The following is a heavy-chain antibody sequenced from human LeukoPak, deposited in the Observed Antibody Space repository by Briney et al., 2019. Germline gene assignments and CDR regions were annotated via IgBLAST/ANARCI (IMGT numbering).Heavy chain of an antibody. CDR3: ARGRTGYQLLPTKKNYDYYYMDV. Sequence: SETLSLTCTVSGGSICNYYWSWIRQPPGKGLEWIGYIYYSGLIKYNPSLKSRLTISVDTSKNQFFLKLSSVTAADTAVYHCARGRTGYQLLPTKKNYDYYYMDVWGKGTTVTVSS. CDR1: GGSICNYY. J-gene: IGHJ6*03. CDR2: IYYSGLI. D-gene: IGHD2-2*01. V-gene: IGHV4-59*12.